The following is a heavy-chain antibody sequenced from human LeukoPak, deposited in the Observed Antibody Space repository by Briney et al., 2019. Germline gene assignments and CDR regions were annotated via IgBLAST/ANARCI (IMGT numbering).Heavy chain of an antibody. D-gene: IGHD3-22*01. Sequence: PGGSLRLSCAASGFTFSSYSMNWVRQAPGKGLEWVSSISSSSSYIYYADSVKGRFTISRDNSENMVFLQMSSLRAEDTAVYYCAKEELVDYYDRSGYYPDVFDVWGQGTMVIVSS. V-gene: IGHV3-21*04. CDR3: AKEELVDYYDRSGYYPDVFDV. CDR2: ISSSSSYI. CDR1: GFTFSSYS. J-gene: IGHJ3*01.